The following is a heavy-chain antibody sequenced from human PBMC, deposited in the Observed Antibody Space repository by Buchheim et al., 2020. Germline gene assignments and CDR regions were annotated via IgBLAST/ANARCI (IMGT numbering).Heavy chain of an antibody. J-gene: IGHJ6*02. CDR2: ISYDGSNK. CDR1: GFTFSSYA. V-gene: IGHV3-30-3*01. D-gene: IGHD2-2*01. Sequence: QVQLVESGGGVVQPGRSLRLSCAASGFTFSSYAMHWVRQAPGKGLEWVAVISYDGSNKYYADSVKVRFTISRDNSKNTLYLQMNSLRAEDTAVYYCASPSSSTSSYYYYGMDVWGQGTT. CDR3: ASPSSSTSSYYYYGMDV.